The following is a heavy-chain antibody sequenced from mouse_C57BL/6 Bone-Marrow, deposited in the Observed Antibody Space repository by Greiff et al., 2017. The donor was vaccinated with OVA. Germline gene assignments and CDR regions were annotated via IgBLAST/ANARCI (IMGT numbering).Heavy chain of an antibody. D-gene: IGHD2-1*01. CDR1: GYTFTGYW. CDR3: ARDGNYFFYAMDY. V-gene: IGHV1-9*01. CDR2: ILPGSGST. Sequence: VQLQQSGAELMKPGASVKLSCKATGYTFTGYWIEWVKQRPGHGLEWIGEILPGSGSTNYNAKLKGKGTFTANTSSNTAYMQLSSLTTENSAIYYCARDGNYFFYAMDYWGQGTSVTVSS. J-gene: IGHJ4*01.